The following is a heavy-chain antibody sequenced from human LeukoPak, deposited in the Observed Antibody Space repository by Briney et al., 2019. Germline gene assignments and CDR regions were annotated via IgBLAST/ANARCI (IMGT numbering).Heavy chain of an antibody. D-gene: IGHD3-10*01. J-gene: IGHJ4*02. CDR2: ISGGSTST. V-gene: IGHV3-23*01. CDR3: ATEQWFVNSYYFDS. Sequence: GGSLRLSCVASGFTFSNYAVSWVRQAPGKGLEWVSAISGGSTSTYYAGSVKGQFTISRDNSKNTLYLQMDSLRAEDTAVYFCATEQWFVNSYYFDSWGQGTLATVSS. CDR1: GFTFSNYA.